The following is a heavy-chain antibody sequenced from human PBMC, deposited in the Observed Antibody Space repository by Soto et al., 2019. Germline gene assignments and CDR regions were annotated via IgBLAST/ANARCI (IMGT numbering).Heavy chain of an antibody. V-gene: IGHV3-11*06. D-gene: IGHD2-21*02. Sequence: QVQLVASGGGLVKPGVSLRLSCAASGFIFSDYYMSWIRQAPGKGLEWVSYISSSGSDTNYADSVKGRFTISRDNAKNALFLQMNSLRGEDTAVYYCARTYCGGDCYPTPRYYDMDVWGQGTTVTVSS. J-gene: IGHJ6*02. CDR2: ISSSGSDT. CDR1: GFIFSDYY. CDR3: ARTYCGGDCYPTPRYYDMDV.